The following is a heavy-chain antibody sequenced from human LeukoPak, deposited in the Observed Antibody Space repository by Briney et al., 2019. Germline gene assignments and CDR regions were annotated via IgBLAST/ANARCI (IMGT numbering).Heavy chain of an antibody. CDR1: GFTFSSYS. CDR2: ISSSSSTI. J-gene: IGHJ4*02. D-gene: IGHD1-1*01. V-gene: IGHV3-48*04. CDR3: ASSPGGTGYYFDY. Sequence: GGSLRLSCAASGFTFSSYSMNWVRQAPGKGLEWVSYISSSSSTIYYADSVKGRFTISRDNAKNSLYLQMNSLRAEDTAVYYCASSPGGTGYYFDYWGQGTLVTVPS.